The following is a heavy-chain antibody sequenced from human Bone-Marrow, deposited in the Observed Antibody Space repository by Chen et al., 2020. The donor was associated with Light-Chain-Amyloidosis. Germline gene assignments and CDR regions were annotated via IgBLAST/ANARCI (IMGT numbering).Heavy chain of an antibody. J-gene: IGHJ4*02. CDR2: MGRDSGFI. Sequence: EVQLVESGGGLVKPGGSLRLSGADSGFTFSIYTMNWVRQAPGKGLEWVSSMGRDSGFIYYADSVKGRFKISRDNAKNSLYLQMNSLRAEDTAVYYCVRDLTWEDPFDYWGQGTLVTVSS. D-gene: IGHD1-26*01. CDR3: VRDLTWEDPFDY. V-gene: IGHV3-21*01. CDR1: GFTFSIYT.